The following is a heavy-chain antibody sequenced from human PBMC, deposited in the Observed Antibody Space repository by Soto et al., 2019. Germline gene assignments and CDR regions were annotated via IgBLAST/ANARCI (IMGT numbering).Heavy chain of an antibody. V-gene: IGHV1-8*02. CDR3: ARTLYGDNVDY. J-gene: IGHJ4*02. CDR1: GYTFTNSG. D-gene: IGHD4-17*01. Sequence: ASVKVSCKASGYTFTNSGISWVRQATGQGLEWMGWMNTNSGNTGYAQKFQGRVTMTRNTSISTAYMEPSSLRSEDTAVYYCARTLYGDNVDYWGQGTLVTSPQ. CDR2: MNTNSGNT.